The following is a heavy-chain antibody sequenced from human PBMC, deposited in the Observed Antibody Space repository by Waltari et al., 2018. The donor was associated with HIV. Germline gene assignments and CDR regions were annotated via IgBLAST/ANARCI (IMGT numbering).Heavy chain of an antibody. V-gene: IGHV4-34*01. J-gene: IGHJ4*02. CDR2: INHSGST. D-gene: IGHD2-15*01. Sequence: QVQLQQWGAGLLKPSETLSLTCAVYGGSFGGYYWSWIRQPPGKGLEWIGEINHSGSTNYNPSLKSRVTISVDTSKNQFSLKLSSVTAADTAVYYCARSRWSYSPDYWGQGTLVTVSS. CDR3: ARSRWSYSPDY. CDR1: GGSFGGYY.